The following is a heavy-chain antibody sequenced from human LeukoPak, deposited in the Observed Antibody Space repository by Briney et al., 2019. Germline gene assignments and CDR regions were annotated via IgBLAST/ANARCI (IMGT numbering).Heavy chain of an antibody. CDR1: GDSFSGNNY. J-gene: IGHJ4*02. CDR3: ARNSGYSDLNY. Sequence: SETLSLTCAVSGDSFSGNNYWTWVRQPPGKGLEWVGEIYRSGATNYNPSLKSRVTVSQDKSKNQFSLKLNSVTAADTAIYYCARNSGYSDLNYWGQGVLVTVSS. D-gene: IGHD3-22*01. CDR2: IYRSGAT. V-gene: IGHV4-4*02.